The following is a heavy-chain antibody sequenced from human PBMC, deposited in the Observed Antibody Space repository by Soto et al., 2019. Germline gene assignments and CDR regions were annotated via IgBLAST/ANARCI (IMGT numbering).Heavy chain of an antibody. Sequence: SETLSLTCTVSGGSIRGDNWWSWVRQPPGKGLEWIGQVYESGTTNYNPSLKSRVTISVDKSNNQFSLNLTSVTAADTAVYYCVRESPDYGTNYFDPWGQGTLVTVSS. V-gene: IGHV4-4*02. CDR3: VRESPDYGTNYFDP. CDR1: GGSIRGDNW. D-gene: IGHD3-16*01. CDR2: VYESGTT. J-gene: IGHJ5*02.